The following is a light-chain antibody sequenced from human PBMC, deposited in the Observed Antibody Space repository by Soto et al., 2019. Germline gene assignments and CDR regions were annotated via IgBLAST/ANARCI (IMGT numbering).Light chain of an antibody. J-gene: IGKJ5*01. CDR3: QQSYGTPL. CDR2: AAS. CDR1: QGISNY. Sequence: DIQMTQSPSTLPASVGDRVTLTCRASQGISNYLNWYQQKPGKAPKLLIYAASSLQGGVPSRFSGSGSGTDFTLTISSLQPEDFATYYCQQSYGTPLFGQGTRLEIK. V-gene: IGKV1-39*01.